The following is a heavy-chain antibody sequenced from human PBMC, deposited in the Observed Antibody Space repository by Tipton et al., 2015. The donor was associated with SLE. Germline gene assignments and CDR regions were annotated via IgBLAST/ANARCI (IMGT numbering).Heavy chain of an antibody. D-gene: IGHD2-15*01. J-gene: IGHJ4*02. CDR2: IYYSGST. V-gene: IGHV4-59*12. Sequence: TLSLTCIVSGGSISSYYWSWIRQPPGKGLEWIGYIYYSGSTNYNPSLKSRVTISVDTSKNQFSLKLSSVTAADTAVYYCATPGYCSGGSCYPALGYWGQGTLVTVSS. CDR1: GGSISSYY. CDR3: ATPGYCSGGSCYPALGY.